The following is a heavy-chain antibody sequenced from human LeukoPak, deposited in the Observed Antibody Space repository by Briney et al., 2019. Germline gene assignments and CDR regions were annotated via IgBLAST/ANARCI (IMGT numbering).Heavy chain of an antibody. CDR1: GFAFSDYY. V-gene: IGHV3-11*04. J-gene: IGHJ4*02. Sequence: GGSLRLSCAASGFAFSDYYMSWIRQAPGKGLEWVSYISSRGSAIFYADSVKGRFTISRDNARNSLYLQMNSLRAEDTAVYYCARETRWDFDYWGQGTLVTVSS. CDR2: ISSRGSAI. CDR3: ARETRWDFDY. D-gene: IGHD5-24*01.